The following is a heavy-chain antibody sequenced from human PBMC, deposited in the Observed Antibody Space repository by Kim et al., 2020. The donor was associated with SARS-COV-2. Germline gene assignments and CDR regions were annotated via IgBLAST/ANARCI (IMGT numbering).Heavy chain of an antibody. CDR3: FRDFSGPNSRGSYVWDGPPS. D-gene: IGHD3-22*01. V-gene: IGHV3-23*05. CDR2: IYSRGST. J-gene: IGHJ4*02. Sequence: GGSLRLSCAVSGFIFSTFGMTWVRQAPGKGLEWVSTIYSRGSTYYADSVKGRFTISRDNSKNTLYLQMNSLRADDTAIYYCFRDFSGPNSRGSYVWDGPPSWGQGTLVTVSS. CDR1: GFIFSTFG.